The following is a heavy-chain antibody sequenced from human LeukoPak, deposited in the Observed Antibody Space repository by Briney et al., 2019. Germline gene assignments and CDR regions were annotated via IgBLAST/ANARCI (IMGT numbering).Heavy chain of an antibody. CDR3: AKDMGLNYGDYAFDY. J-gene: IGHJ4*02. CDR1: GFTFDDHA. D-gene: IGHD4-17*01. Sequence: GGSLRLSCAASGFTFDDHAMHWVRQTPGKGLEWVSGISWNSGRIGYADSVKGRFTISRDNAKNSLYLQMNSLRAEDTALYYCAKDMGLNYGDYAFDYWGQGTLVTVSS. CDR2: ISWNSGRI. V-gene: IGHV3-9*01.